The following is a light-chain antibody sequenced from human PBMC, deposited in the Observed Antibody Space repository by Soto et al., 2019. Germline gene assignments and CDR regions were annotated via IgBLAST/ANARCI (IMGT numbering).Light chain of an antibody. Sequence: DIQMTQSPSSLSASVGDRVTITCRASQSISNYLNWYQQKPGKAPKLLIYAASSLQGDVPSRFSGSGSGTDFTLTISSLQPDDFASYYCQQSYSTPLTFGPGTKEDIK. V-gene: IGKV1-39*01. CDR2: AAS. J-gene: IGKJ3*01. CDR1: QSISNY. CDR3: QQSYSTPLT.